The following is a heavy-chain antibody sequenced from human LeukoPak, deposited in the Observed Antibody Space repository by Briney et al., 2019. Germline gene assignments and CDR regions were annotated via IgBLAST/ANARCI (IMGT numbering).Heavy chain of an antibody. CDR2: IYISGST. CDR3: ARESYYDFWSGTPLGYYYYYMDV. Sequence: SETLSLTCTVSGGSISSYYWSWIRQPPGKGLEWIGYIYISGSTNYNPSLKSRVTISLDTSKNQFSLKLSSVTAADTAVYYCARESYYDFWSGTPLGYYYYYMDVWGKGTTVTVSS. J-gene: IGHJ6*03. D-gene: IGHD3-3*01. V-gene: IGHV4-59*12. CDR1: GGSISSYY.